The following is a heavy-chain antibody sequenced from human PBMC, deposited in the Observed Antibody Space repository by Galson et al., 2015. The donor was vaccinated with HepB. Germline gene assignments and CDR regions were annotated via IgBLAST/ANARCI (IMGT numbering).Heavy chain of an antibody. CDR1: GGTFSSYG. J-gene: IGHJ6*03. CDR2: ISAYNGNT. V-gene: IGHV1-18*01. D-gene: IGHD4-11*01. CDR3: ARMTTSNYYYYYMDV. Sequence: SVKVSCKASGGTFSSYGISWVRQAPGQGLEWMGWISAYNGNTNYAQKLQGRVTMTTDTSTSTAYMELRSLRSDDTAVYYCARMTTSNYYYYYMDVWGKGTTVTVSS.